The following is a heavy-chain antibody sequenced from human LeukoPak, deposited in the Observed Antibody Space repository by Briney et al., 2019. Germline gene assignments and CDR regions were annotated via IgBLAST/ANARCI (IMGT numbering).Heavy chain of an antibody. V-gene: IGHV4-59*01. CDR1: GGSISSYY. Sequence: PSETLSLTCTVSGGSISSYYWSWIRQPPGKGLEWIGYIYYSGSTNYNPSLKSRVTISVDTSKNQFSLKLSSVTAADTAVYYCAREEYSSSKFDPWGQGTLVTVSS. CDR2: IYYSGST. CDR3: AREEYSSSKFDP. J-gene: IGHJ5*02. D-gene: IGHD6-6*01.